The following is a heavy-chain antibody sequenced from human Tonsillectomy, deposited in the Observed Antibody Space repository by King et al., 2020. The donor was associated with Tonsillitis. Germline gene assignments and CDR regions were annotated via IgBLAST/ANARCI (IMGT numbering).Heavy chain of an antibody. CDR1: GYTFTSFW. CDR2: IYPGDSDT. D-gene: IGHD4-17*01. CDR3: ARHLGTRTVDY. V-gene: IGHV5-51*01. Sequence: VQLVESGAEVKKPGESLKISCKVSGYTFTSFWIGWVRQMPGKGLEWMGIIYPGDSDTRYSPSFQGQVTISADKSISTAYLQWSSLKASDTAIFYCARHLGTRTVDYRGQGTLVTVSS. J-gene: IGHJ4*02.